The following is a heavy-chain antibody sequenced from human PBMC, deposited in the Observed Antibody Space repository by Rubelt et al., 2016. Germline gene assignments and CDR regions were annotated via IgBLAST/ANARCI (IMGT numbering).Heavy chain of an antibody. J-gene: IGHJ5*02. Sequence: QVQLQQWGAGLLKPSETLSLTCAVYGGSFSGYYWSWIRQPPGKGLEWIGEINQSGSTNYNPSLKSRVTISVDTSKNQFSLKLSSVTAADTAVYYCAREDRRNSGSYYGWFDPWGQGTLVTVSS. D-gene: IGHD1-26*01. CDR1: GGSFSGYY. CDR3: AREDRRNSGSYYGWFDP. V-gene: IGHV4-34*01. CDR2: INQSGST.